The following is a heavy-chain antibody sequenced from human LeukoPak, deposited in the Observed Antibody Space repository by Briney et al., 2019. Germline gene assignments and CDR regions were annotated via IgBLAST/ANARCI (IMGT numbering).Heavy chain of an antibody. Sequence: RGSLRLSCAVSGFTFSDHYMDWVRQAPGKGLEWVGRSRNRAKSYTTDYAASVKGRFTISRDDSKSTLYLQMNSLETEDTAVYYCSRDATGDHWGQGRLVIVSS. CDR2: SRNRAKSYTT. CDR3: SRDATGDH. CDR1: GFTFSDHY. V-gene: IGHV3-72*01. J-gene: IGHJ4*02.